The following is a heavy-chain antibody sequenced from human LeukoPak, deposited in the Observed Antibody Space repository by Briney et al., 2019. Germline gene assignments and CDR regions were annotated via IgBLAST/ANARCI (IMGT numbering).Heavy chain of an antibody. CDR1: GFTFSSYT. CDR3: AKDDEDSSSSDY. V-gene: IGHV3-23*01. J-gene: IGHJ4*02. D-gene: IGHD2-2*01. CDR2: ISGSGGST. Sequence: GGCLSLSCAASGFTFSSYTMSWVRLAPGKGLEWVSAISGSGGSTYYADSVKGRFTISRDNSKNTLYLQMNSLRAEDTAVYYCAKDDEDSSSSDYWGQGTLVTVSS.